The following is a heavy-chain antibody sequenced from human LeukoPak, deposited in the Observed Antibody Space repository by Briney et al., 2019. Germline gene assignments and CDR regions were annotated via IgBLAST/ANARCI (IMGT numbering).Heavy chain of an antibody. V-gene: IGHV4-4*07. CDR2: IYSSGST. J-gene: IGHJ3*02. CDR1: GGSISSYY. D-gene: IGHD2-15*01. Sequence: SETLSLTCTVSGGSISSYYWSWIRQPAGKGLEWIGRIYSSGSTSYNPSLKSRVTMSADTSKNQFSLKLSSVTDADTAVYYCEREKARYCTGGSCYGTWAFDIWGQGTMVTVSS. CDR3: EREKARYCTGGSCYGTWAFDI.